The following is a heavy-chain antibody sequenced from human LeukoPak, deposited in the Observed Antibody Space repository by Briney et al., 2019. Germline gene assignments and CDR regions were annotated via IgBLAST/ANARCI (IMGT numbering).Heavy chain of an antibody. J-gene: IGHJ4*02. CDR3: ARRGRPAATRGYFDY. V-gene: IGHV4-39*01. D-gene: IGHD2-2*01. Sequence: PSETLSLTCTVSGGSISSYYWGWIRQPPGKGLEWIGSIYYSGSTYYNPSLKSRVTISVDTSKNQFSLKLSSVTAADTAVYYCARRGRPAATRGYFDYWGQGTLVTVSS. CDR2: IYYSGST. CDR1: GGSISSYY.